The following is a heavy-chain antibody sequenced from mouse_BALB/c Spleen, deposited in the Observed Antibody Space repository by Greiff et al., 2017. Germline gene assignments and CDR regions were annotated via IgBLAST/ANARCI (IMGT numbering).Heavy chain of an antibody. D-gene: IGHD2-4*01. Sequence: VQLQQSGAELVKPGASVKLSCTASGFNIKDTYMHWVKQRPEQGLEWIGRIDPANGNTKYDPKFQGKATITADTSSNTAYLQLSSLTSEDTAVYYCASDYDGYYFDDWGQGTTLTVSS. CDR2: IDPANGNT. CDR3: ASDYDGYYFDD. CDR1: GFNIKDTY. V-gene: IGHV14-3*02. J-gene: IGHJ2*01.